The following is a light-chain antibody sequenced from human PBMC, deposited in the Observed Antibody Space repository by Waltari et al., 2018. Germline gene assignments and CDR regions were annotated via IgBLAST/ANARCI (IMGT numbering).Light chain of an antibody. Sequence: QSLLTQPPSVSGAPGQRVTISCSGGSSNIGSFHVYWYRLLPGTVPKLLIYHDTNRPSGVPDRFSGSQSCTSASLAITGLQPEDEADYYCQSYDNNGRGAVLIGGGTKLTVL. V-gene: IGLV1-40*01. CDR2: HDT. J-gene: IGLJ2*01. CDR3: QSYDNNGRGAVL. CDR1: SSNIGSFH.